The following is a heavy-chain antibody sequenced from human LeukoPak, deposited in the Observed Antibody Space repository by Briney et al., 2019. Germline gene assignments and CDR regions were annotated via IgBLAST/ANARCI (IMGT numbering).Heavy chain of an antibody. CDR1: GYTFTSYD. D-gene: IGHD6-19*01. CDR2: MNPNSGNT. J-gene: IGHJ6*02. V-gene: IGHV1-8*01. Sequence: ASVKVSCKASGYTFTSYDINWVRQATGQGLEWMGWMNPNSGNTGYAQKFQGRVTMTRNTSISTAYMELSSLRSDDTAVYYCARAYSGWPRASYYYGMDVWGQGTTVTVSS. CDR3: ARAYSGWPRASYYYGMDV.